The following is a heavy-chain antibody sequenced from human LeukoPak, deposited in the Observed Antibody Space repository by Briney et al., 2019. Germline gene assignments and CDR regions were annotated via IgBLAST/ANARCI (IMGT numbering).Heavy chain of an antibody. Sequence: ASVKVSCKVSGYTLTELSMHWVRQAPGKGLEWMGGFDPEDGETIYAQKFQGRVTMTRDTSISTAYMDLSRLRSDDTAVYYCARGSIVGATFDYFDYWGRGTLVTVSS. CDR1: GYTLTELS. J-gene: IGHJ4*02. CDR3: ARGSIVGATFDYFDY. CDR2: FDPEDGET. D-gene: IGHD1-26*01. V-gene: IGHV1-24*01.